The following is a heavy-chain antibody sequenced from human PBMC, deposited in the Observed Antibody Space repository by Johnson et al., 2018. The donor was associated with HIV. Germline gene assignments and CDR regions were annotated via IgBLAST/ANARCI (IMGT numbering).Heavy chain of an antibody. CDR3: AKDRSGGALGAFDI. Sequence: QMLLVESGGGVVRPGGSLRLSCAGSGFTFSDYFMSYIRQAPGKGLEWISYISSSGSPIYYADSVKGRFTLSRDNAKNSLFLQMHSLRVEDTAIYYCAKDRSGGALGAFDIWGHGTMVTVSS. CDR2: ISSSGSPI. V-gene: IGHV3-11*01. J-gene: IGHJ3*02. D-gene: IGHD2-15*01. CDR1: GFTFSDYF.